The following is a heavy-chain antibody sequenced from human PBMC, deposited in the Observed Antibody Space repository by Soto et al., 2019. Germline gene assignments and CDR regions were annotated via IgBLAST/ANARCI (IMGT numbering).Heavy chain of an antibody. CDR1: GFTFSSYW. Sequence: GGSLRLSCAASGFTFSSYWMHWVRQAPGKGLVWVSRINSDGSSTSYADSVKGRFTISRDNAKNTLYLQMNSLRAEDTAVYYCARDKPPHGNSSSWYWSYYYYYGMDVWGQGTTVTVSS. CDR3: ARDKPPHGNSSSWYWSYYYYYGMDV. D-gene: IGHD6-13*01. CDR2: INSDGSST. J-gene: IGHJ6*02. V-gene: IGHV3-74*01.